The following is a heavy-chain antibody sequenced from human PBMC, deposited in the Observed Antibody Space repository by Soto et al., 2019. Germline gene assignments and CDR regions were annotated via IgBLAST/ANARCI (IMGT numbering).Heavy chain of an antibody. CDR3: ARDSVAASAFDI. Sequence: SETLSLTCTVSGGSISSYYWSWIRQPPGKGLEWIGYIYYSGSTNYNPSLKSRVTISVDTSKNQFSLKLSSVTAADTAVYYCARDSVAASAFDIWGQGTMVTVSS. CDR1: GGSISSYY. CDR2: IYYSGST. J-gene: IGHJ3*02. V-gene: IGHV4-59*01. D-gene: IGHD2-15*01.